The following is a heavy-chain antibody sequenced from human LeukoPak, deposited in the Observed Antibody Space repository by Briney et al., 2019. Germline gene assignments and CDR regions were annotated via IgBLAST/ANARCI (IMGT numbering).Heavy chain of an antibody. CDR1: GFTFSSYA. CDR3: AKGYYDYVWGSYYFDY. CDR2: ISGSGGST. Sequence: GGSLRLSRAASGFTFSSYAMSWVRQAPGKGLEWVSAISGSGGSTYYADSVKGRFTISRDNSRDTLHLQMNSLRAEDTAVYYCAKGYYDYVWGSYYFDYWGQGTLVTVSS. D-gene: IGHD3-16*01. J-gene: IGHJ4*02. V-gene: IGHV3-23*01.